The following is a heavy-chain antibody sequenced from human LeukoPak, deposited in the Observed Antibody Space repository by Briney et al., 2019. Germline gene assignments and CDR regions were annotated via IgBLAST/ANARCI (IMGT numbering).Heavy chain of an antibody. J-gene: IGHJ4*02. CDR3: AKWGDYDILTGYYDSDY. D-gene: IGHD3-9*01. Sequence: GGSLRLSCAASGFTFSNYAMSWVRQAPGKGLEWVSAIVGSGGSTYYADSVKGRFTISRDNPKSTLYLKMNSLRAEDTAVYYCAKWGDYDILTGYYDSDYWGQGTLVTVSS. V-gene: IGHV3-23*01. CDR2: IVGSGGST. CDR1: GFTFSNYA.